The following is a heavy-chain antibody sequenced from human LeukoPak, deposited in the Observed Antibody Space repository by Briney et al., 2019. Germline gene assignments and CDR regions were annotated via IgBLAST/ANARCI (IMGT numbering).Heavy chain of an antibody. D-gene: IGHD3-10*01. CDR1: GGSFSGYY. CDR3: ARGLCSWFGELHCFLGLNWFDP. J-gene: IGHJ5*02. Sequence: SETLSLTCAVYGGSFSGYYWSWIRQPSGKGLEWIGEINHSGSTNYNPSLKSRVTISVDTSKNQFSLKLSSVTAADTAVYYCARGLCSWFGELHCFLGLNWFDPWGQGTLVTVSS. CDR2: INHSGST. V-gene: IGHV4-34*01.